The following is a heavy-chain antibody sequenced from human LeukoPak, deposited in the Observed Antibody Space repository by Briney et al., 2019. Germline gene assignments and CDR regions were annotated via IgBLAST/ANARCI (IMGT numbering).Heavy chain of an antibody. V-gene: IGHV1-46*03. D-gene: IGHD3-22*01. CDR2: INPSGGST. CDR3: ARVWVPQDYYDSSGYSLDP. J-gene: IGHJ5*02. Sequence: ASVKVSCKASGYTFTSYYTHWVRQAPGQGLEWMGIINPSGGSTSYAQKFQGRVTMTRDTSTSTVYMELSSLRSEDTAVYYCARVWVPQDYYDSSGYSLDPWGQGTLVTVSS. CDR1: GYTFTSYY.